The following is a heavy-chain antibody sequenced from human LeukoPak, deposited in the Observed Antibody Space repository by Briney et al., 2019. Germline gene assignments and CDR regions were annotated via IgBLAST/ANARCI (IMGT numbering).Heavy chain of an antibody. CDR3: ARGLHWNDFNWFDS. Sequence: GGSLRLSCAASGFTFTNFWMNWVRQTPGKGLMWVSRIQTDGSTRYAESVKGRFTISKDNAKNTVYLQMNTLSAEDTAIYYCARGLHWNDFNWFDSWGQGTLVTVSS. J-gene: IGHJ5*01. V-gene: IGHV3-74*01. CDR1: GFTFTNFW. CDR2: IQTDGST. D-gene: IGHD1-1*01.